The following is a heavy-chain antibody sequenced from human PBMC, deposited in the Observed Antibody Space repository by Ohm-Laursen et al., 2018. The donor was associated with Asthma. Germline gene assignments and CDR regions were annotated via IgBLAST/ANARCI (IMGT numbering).Heavy chain of an antibody. J-gene: IGHJ4*02. D-gene: IGHD3-22*01. CDR1: GFTFKTYA. V-gene: IGHV3-23*01. CDR2: ISGSGGGT. Sequence: GPLRLSCAASGFTFKTYAMSWVRQAPGKGLEWVSTISGSGGGTYYADSVKGRFTISRDNAKNSLYLQMNSLRAEDTAVYYCARDLRATDYYDSSGYYDYWGQGTLVTVSS. CDR3: ARDLRATDYYDSSGYYDY.